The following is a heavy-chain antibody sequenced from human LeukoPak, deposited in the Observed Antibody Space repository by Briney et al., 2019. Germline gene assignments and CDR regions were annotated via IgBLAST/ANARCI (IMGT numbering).Heavy chain of an antibody. D-gene: IGHD3-3*01. CDR3: ARGSGDTIFGVVSYGMDV. V-gene: IGHV1-8*01. CDR2: MNPNSGNT. J-gene: IGHJ6*02. CDR1: GYTFTSYD. Sequence: RASVKVSCKASGYTFTSYDINWVRQATGQGLEWMGWMNPNSGNTGYAQKFQGRVTMTRNTSISTACMELSSLRSEDTAVYYCARGSGDTIFGVVSYGMDVWGQGTTVTVSS.